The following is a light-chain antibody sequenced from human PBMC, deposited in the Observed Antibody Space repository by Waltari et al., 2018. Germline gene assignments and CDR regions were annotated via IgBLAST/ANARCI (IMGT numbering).Light chain of an antibody. CDR1: QSVSSN. CDR2: GAS. J-gene: IGKJ1*01. Sequence: EIVMTQSPATLSVSPGERATLSCRASQSVSSNLAWYQQKPGHAPRLLIYGASTRATGIPARFSGSGSGTEFTLTISSLQSEDFAVYYCQQYNNWPPVTFGQGTKVEIK. V-gene: IGKV3-15*01. CDR3: QQYNNWPPVT.